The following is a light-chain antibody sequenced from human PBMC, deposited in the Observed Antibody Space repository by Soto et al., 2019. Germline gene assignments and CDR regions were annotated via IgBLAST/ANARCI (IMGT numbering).Light chain of an antibody. J-gene: IGKJ5*01. CDR2: DAS. CDR1: RRVRSY. CDR3: QQRYAWPPIT. V-gene: IGKV3-11*01. Sequence: EIVLTQSPATLSLSPGERATLSCRDSRRVRSYLAWYQQKPGQAPRLLIYDASNRAAGIPARFSGSGSETDFTLTISNLEPEDFAVYYCQQRYAWPPITFGQGTRLEIK.